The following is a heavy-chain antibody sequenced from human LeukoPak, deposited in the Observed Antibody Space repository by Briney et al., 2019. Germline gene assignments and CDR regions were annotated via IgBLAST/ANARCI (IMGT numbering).Heavy chain of an antibody. CDR1: GFTFSSYA. D-gene: IGHD5-24*01. CDR3: AKNPERPIGYYYMDV. J-gene: IGHJ6*03. V-gene: IGHV3-23*01. Sequence: GGSLRLSCAASGFTFSSYAMSWVRQAPGKGLEWVSAISGSGGSTYYADSVKGRFTISRDNSKNTLYLQMNSLRAEDTAVYYCAKNPERPIGYYYMDVWGKGTTVTVSS. CDR2: ISGSGGST.